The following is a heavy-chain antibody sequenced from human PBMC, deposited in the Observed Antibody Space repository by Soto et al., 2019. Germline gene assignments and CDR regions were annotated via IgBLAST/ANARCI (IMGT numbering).Heavy chain of an antibody. CDR2: MNPNNDDT. CDR3: ATYGTAAAGAAFHI. J-gene: IGHJ3*02. D-gene: IGHD6-13*01. V-gene: IGHV1-8*02. Sequence: GASVKVSCKASGYTFTSYDINWVRQATGQGPEWMGWMNPNNDDTGYAQKFQGRVTLTRNTSIGTAYMELSSLTSEDTAVYYCATYGTAAAGAAFHIWGQGTMVTVSS. CDR1: GYTFTSYD.